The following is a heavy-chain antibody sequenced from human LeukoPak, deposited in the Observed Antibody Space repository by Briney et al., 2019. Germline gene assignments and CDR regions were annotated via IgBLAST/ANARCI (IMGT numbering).Heavy chain of an antibody. CDR2: MNPNSGNT. CDR3: ARSSYCSSTSCYLTHYHYYMDV. D-gene: IGHD2-2*01. CDR1: GYTFTSYD. Sequence: ASVKVSCKASGYTFTSYDINWVRQATGQGLEWMGWMNPNSGNTGYAQKFQGRVTMTRNTSISTAYMELSSLRSEDTAVYYCARSSYCSSTSCYLTHYHYYMDVWGKGTTVSVSS. V-gene: IGHV1-8*01. J-gene: IGHJ6*03.